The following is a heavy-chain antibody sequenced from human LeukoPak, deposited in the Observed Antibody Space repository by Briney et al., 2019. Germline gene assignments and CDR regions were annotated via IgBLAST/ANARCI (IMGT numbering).Heavy chain of an antibody. J-gene: IGHJ4*02. D-gene: IGHD3-22*01. V-gene: IGHV4-59*01. CDR3: ARLPDSSGYYYPFDY. CDR2: IYYSGST. CDR1: SGSISSYY. Sequence: SETLSLTCTVSSGSISSYYWSWIRQPPGKGLEWIGYIYYSGSTNYDPSLKSRVTISVDTSKNQFSLKLSSVTAADTAVYYCARLPDSSGYYYPFDYWGQGTLVTVSS.